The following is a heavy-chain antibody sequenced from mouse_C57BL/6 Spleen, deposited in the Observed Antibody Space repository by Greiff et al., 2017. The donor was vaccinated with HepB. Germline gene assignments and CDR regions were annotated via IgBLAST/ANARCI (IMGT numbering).Heavy chain of an antibody. D-gene: IGHD1-1*01. Sequence: QVQLQQSGTELVKPGASVKLSCKASGYTFTSYWMHWVKQRPGQGLEWIGNINPSNGGTNYNEKFKSKATLTVDKSSSTAYMQLSSLTSEDSAVYYCARSYYYGRPNWYFDVWGTGTTVTVSS. V-gene: IGHV1-53*01. CDR1: GYTFTSYW. CDR3: ARSYYYGRPNWYFDV. J-gene: IGHJ1*03. CDR2: INPSNGGT.